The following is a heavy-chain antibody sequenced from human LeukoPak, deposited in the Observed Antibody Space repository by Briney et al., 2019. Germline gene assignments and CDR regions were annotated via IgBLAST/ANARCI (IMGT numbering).Heavy chain of an antibody. Sequence: PSETLSLTCTVSGGSISSSSYYWSWIRQPPGKGLEWVGNIYYSGSTNYHPSLKSRVTISVDTSRNQFSLKLSSVSAADTAVYFCARSRDSSDRSYFYDFDSWGQGTLVTVSS. J-gene: IGHJ4*02. D-gene: IGHD3-22*01. CDR2: IYYSGST. CDR1: GGSISSSSYY. CDR3: ARSRDSSDRSYFYDFDS. V-gene: IGHV4-61*01.